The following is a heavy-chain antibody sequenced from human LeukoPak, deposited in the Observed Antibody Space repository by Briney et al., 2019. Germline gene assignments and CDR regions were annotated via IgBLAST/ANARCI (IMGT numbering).Heavy chain of an antibody. V-gene: IGHV3-23*01. J-gene: IGHJ4*02. CDR1: GFTFSSYG. CDR2: ISGSGGST. D-gene: IGHD3-10*01. CDR3: ARGGYDSGSYYKGPLYYFDY. Sequence: GGSLRLSCAASGFTFSSYGMSWVRQAPGKGLEWVSAISGSGGSTYYADSVKGRFTISRDNSKNTLYLQMNSLRAEDTAVYYCARGGYDSGSYYKGPLYYFDYWGQGTLVTVSS.